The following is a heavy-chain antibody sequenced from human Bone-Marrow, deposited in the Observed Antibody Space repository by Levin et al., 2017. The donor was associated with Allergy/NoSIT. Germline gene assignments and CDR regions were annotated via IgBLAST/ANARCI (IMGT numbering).Heavy chain of an antibody. CDR3: ARATSSWYLYFDY. CDR1: GYSISSGYY. V-gene: IGHV4-38-2*01. CDR2: IYHSGST. J-gene: IGHJ4*02. D-gene: IGHD6-13*01. Sequence: ESLKISCAVSGYSISSGYYWGWIRQPPGKGLEWIGSIYHSGSTYYNPSLKSRVTISVDTSKNQFSLKLSSVTAADTAVYYCARATSSWYLYFDYWGQGTLVTVSS.